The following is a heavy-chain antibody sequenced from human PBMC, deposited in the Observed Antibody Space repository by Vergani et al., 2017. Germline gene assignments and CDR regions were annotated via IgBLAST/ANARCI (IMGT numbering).Heavy chain of an antibody. V-gene: IGHV3-21*01. CDR1: GFTFSSYS. J-gene: IGHJ2*01. CDR3: AIDGVLWGPIAVAGNRWVGWYFDL. Sequence: EVQLVESGGGLVKPGGSLRLSCAASGFTFSSYSMNWVRQAPGKGLEWVSSISSSSSYIYYADSGKGRFTIARDNAKNSLYLPMNSLRAEDTAVYYCAIDGVLWGPIAVAGNRWVGWYFDLWGRGTLVTVSS. CDR2: ISSSSSYI. D-gene: IGHD6-19*01.